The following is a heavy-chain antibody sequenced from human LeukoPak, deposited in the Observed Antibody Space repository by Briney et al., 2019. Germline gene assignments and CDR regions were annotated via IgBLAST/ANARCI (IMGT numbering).Heavy chain of an antibody. D-gene: IGHD3-22*01. Sequence: SETLSLTCSVSGDSISSYYWSWIRQPPGKGLEWIGYIYNSGGTNYNPSLKSRVTISVDTSKNQFSLKLSSVTAADTAVYYCARAGSGYSFDIRGQGTMVTVSS. CDR2: IYNSGGT. CDR3: ARAGSGYSFDI. CDR1: GDSISSYY. V-gene: IGHV4-59*01. J-gene: IGHJ3*02.